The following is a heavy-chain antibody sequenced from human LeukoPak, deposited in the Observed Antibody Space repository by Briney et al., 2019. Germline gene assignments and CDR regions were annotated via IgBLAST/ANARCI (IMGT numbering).Heavy chain of an antibody. CDR2: ISGSGGST. J-gene: IGHJ5*02. D-gene: IGHD2-2*02. CDR3: ARPVVPAAIDSWFDP. V-gene: IGHV3-23*01. Sequence: GGSLRLSCAASGFTFSSYAMSWVRQAPGKGLEWVSAISGSGGSTYYADSVEGRFTISRDNSKNTLYLQMNSLRAEDTAVYYCARPVVPAAIDSWFDPWGQGTLVTVSS. CDR1: GFTFSSYA.